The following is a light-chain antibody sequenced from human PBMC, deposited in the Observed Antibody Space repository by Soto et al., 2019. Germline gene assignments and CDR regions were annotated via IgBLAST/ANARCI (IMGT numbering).Light chain of an antibody. Sequence: DIMLSQSPGTLSLSPGDRATLSCRASQPVGSAYLAWYRHTLGQAPRPLIYATTSRATGIPDRFSGSGSGTEFTLSISRLEPEDFATYYSHLHGDSPWTFGQGTKVDI. J-gene: IGKJ1*01. V-gene: IGKV3-20*01. CDR2: ATT. CDR1: QPVGSAY. CDR3: HLHGDSPWT.